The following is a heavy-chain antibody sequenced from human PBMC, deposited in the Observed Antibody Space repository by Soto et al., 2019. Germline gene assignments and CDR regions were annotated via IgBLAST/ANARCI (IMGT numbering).Heavy chain of an antibody. V-gene: IGHV3-48*02. D-gene: IGHD2-2*01. Sequence: EVQLVESGGGLVQPGGSLRLSCAASGFTFSSYSMNWVRQAPGKGLEWVSYISSSSSNIYYADPVKGRFTISRDNAKNSLYLQMNSLRDEATAVYYCARDTSSYYYGMDVWGQGTTVTVSS. CDR1: GFTFSSYS. CDR3: ARDTSSYYYGMDV. J-gene: IGHJ6*02. CDR2: ISSSSSNI.